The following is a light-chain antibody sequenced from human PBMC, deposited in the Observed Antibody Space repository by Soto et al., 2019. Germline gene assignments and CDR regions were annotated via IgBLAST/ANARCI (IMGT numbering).Light chain of an antibody. CDR3: QQRSDWPWT. Sequence: EIVLTQYPATLSLSPGEKATLSCRASPSVGSYLAWYQQKSGQAPRLLMYDASIRATGIPARFSGTGSGTDFTLTITSLEPEDFAVYYCQQRSDWPWTFGQGTKVEIK. V-gene: IGKV3-11*01. J-gene: IGKJ1*01. CDR1: PSVGSY. CDR2: DAS.